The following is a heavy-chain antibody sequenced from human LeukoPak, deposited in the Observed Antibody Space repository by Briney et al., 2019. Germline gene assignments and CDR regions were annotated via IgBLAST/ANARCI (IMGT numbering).Heavy chain of an antibody. CDR1: GLTFSSYS. V-gene: IGHV3-48*01. J-gene: IGHJ4*02. D-gene: IGHD1-14*01. CDR3: AKAEPASGYDY. CDR2: ISSDSRTI. Sequence: GGSLRLSCAASGLTFSSYSMNWVRQAPGKGLEWVSYISSDSRTIYYADSVKGRFTISRDNAKNSVYLQMNSLRAEDTAVYYCAKAEPASGYDYWGQGTLVTVSS.